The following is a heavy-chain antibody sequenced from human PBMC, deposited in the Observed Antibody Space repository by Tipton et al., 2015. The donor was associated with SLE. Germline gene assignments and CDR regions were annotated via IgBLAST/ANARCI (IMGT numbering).Heavy chain of an antibody. CDR1: GGSFSDSY. D-gene: IGHD3-16*02. CDR3: ARDVGIRGSSRPYYFDY. V-gene: IGHV4-34*01. CDR2: INHSGGT. Sequence: TLSLTCAVYGGSFSDSYNSWIRQPPGKGLEWIGEINHSGGTNYNPSLKSRVTISVDTSKNQLSLKLSSVTAADTAVYYCARDVGIRGSSRPYYFDYWGRGILVIVSS. J-gene: IGHJ4*02.